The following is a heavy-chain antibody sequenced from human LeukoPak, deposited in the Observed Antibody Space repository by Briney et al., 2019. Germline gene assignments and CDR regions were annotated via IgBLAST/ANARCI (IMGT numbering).Heavy chain of an antibody. V-gene: IGHV4-38-2*02. J-gene: IGHJ5*02. Sequence: SETLSLTCTVSGYSISSGYYWGWIRQPPGKGLEWIGSIYHSGGTYYNPSLKSRVTISVDTSKNQFSLKLSSVTAADTAVFYCARPDCSGGSCYSLTRPYNWFDPWGQGTLVTVSS. CDR2: IYHSGGT. D-gene: IGHD2-15*01. CDR1: GYSISSGYY. CDR3: ARPDCSGGSCYSLTRPYNWFDP.